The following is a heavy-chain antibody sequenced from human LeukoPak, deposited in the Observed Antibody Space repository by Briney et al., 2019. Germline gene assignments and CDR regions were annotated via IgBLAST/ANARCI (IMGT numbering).Heavy chain of an antibody. CDR3: ARSPRLEYRKRQYNWFDP. J-gene: IGHJ5*02. CDR2: INHSGST. Sequence: SETLSLTCAVYGGSFSGYYWSWIRQPPGKGLEWIGEINHSGSTNYNPSLKSRVTISVDTSKNQFSLKLSSVTTADTAVYYCARSPRLEYRKRQYNWFDPWGQGTLVTVSS. V-gene: IGHV4-34*01. CDR1: GGSFSGYY. D-gene: IGHD6-6*01.